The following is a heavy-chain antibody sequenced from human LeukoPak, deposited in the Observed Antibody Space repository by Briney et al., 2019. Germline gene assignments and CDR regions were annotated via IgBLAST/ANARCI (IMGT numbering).Heavy chain of an antibody. J-gene: IGHJ6*04. V-gene: IGHV4-39*01. D-gene: IGHD3-3*01. CDR2: IHYSGST. Sequence: SETLSLTCSVSGGSISNNNYYWGWTRQPPRKGLEWIGSIHYSGSTFYNPSLKSRVTISVDTSKNQFSLKLSSVTAADTAVYYCYSYYDFWSGSVDVWGKGTTVTVSP. CDR3: YSYYDFWSGSVDV. CDR1: GGSISNNNYY.